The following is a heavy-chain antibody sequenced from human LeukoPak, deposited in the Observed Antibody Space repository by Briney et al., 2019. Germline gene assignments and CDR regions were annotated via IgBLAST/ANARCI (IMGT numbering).Heavy chain of an antibody. Sequence: GGSLRLSCAASGFTFSDYYMSWIRQAPGKGLEWVSSISSSGSYIYYADSVKGRFTISRDNAKNSLYLQMNSLRAEDTAEYFCARDSRAVAADFDYWGQGTLVTVSS. CDR1: GFTFSDYY. D-gene: IGHD6-19*01. CDR3: ARDSRAVAADFDY. V-gene: IGHV3-11*04. CDR2: ISSSGSYI. J-gene: IGHJ4*02.